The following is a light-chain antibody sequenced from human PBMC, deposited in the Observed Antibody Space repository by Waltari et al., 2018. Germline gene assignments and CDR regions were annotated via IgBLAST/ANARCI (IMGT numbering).Light chain of an antibody. CDR1: QSIDSY. CDR3: QQSDSIPPQFT. V-gene: IGKV1-39*01. Sequence: DIQMAQSPSYLSASVGDRVTITCRASQSIDSYLNWYQQKPGKAPKLLIYAASTLQSGVPSRFSGSGSGTDFTLTISSLQPEDFATYYCQQSDSIPPQFTFGPGTKVDIK. CDR2: AAS. J-gene: IGKJ3*01.